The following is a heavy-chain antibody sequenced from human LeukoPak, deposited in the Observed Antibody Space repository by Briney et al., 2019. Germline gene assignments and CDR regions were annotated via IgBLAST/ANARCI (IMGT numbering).Heavy chain of an antibody. J-gene: IGHJ5*01. Sequence: GGSLRLSCAASGFTFSGKWMLWVRQAPGKGLVWVSRIKGDGSSTTYADSVKGRFTISRDNAKNTLHLQMDSLRAEDTAVYYCARIDWLDSWGQGTLVIVSS. V-gene: IGHV3-74*03. CDR1: GFTFSGKW. CDR3: ARIDWLDS. CDR2: IKGDGSST.